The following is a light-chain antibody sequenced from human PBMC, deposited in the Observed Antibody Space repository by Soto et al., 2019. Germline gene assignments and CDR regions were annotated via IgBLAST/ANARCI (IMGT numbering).Light chain of an antibody. CDR3: CSTAAGSTYV. CDR2: EAS. V-gene: IGLV2-23*01. Sequence: QSVLTQPASVSGSPGQSITISCTGPSSDVGSHNLVSWYQQFPGKAPKLIIFEASKRPSGVSNRFSGSKSGSTASLTISGLQAEDEADYYCCSTAAGSTYVFGSGTKVTVL. CDR1: SSDVGSHNL. J-gene: IGLJ1*01.